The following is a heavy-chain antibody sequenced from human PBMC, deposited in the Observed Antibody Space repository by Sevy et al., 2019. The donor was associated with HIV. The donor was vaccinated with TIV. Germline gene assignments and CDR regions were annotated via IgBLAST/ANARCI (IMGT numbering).Heavy chain of an antibody. D-gene: IGHD6-13*01. J-gene: IGHJ4*02. CDR3: AKVMSAAGYYFDY. CDR2: ISDSGGST. V-gene: IGHV3-23*01. CDR1: GFTFSSYA. Sequence: GGSLRLSCAASGFTFSSYAMSWVRQAPGKGLEWVSAISDSGGSTCYPDSVKGRFTISRDNSKKTLYLHMNSLRAEHTAVYYCAKVMSAAGYYFDYWGQGTLVTVSS.